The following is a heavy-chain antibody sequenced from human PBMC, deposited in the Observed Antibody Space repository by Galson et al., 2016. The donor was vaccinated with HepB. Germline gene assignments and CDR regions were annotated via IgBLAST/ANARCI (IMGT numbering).Heavy chain of an antibody. Sequence: SLRLSCAASGFTFSSCPMSWVRRAPGKGLEWVSSISGSGGSTNYADSVKGRFTISRDNSKNTLYLQMNSLRAEDTALYYCAKGRVRYSRSSDIDYWGQGTLVAVSS. J-gene: IGHJ4*02. CDR2: ISGSGGST. CDR3: AKGRVRYSRSSDIDY. V-gene: IGHV3-23*01. D-gene: IGHD6-6*01. CDR1: GFTFSSCP.